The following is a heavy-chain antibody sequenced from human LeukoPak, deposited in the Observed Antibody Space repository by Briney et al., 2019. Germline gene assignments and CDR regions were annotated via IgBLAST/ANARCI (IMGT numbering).Heavy chain of an antibody. CDR3: AREIAVAGTSFWDY. D-gene: IGHD6-19*01. Sequence: SETLSLTCAVSGGSISSSNWWSWVRQSPGKGLEWIGEIHHSGSTNYNPSLKSRVTISVDKSKNQFSLKLSSVTAADTAVYYCAREIAVAGTSFWDYWGQGTLVTVSS. CDR2: IHHSGST. J-gene: IGHJ4*02. V-gene: IGHV4-4*02. CDR1: GGSISSSNW.